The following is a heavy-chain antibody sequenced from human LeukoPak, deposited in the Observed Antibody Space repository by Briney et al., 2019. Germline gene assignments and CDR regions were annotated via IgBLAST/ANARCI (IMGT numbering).Heavy chain of an antibody. CDR1: GGSISSSNW. CDR2: IYHSGST. Sequence: PSETLSLTCAVSGGSISSSNWWSWVRPPPGKGLEWIGEIYHSGSTNYNPSLKSRVTISVDKSKNQFSLKLSSVTAADTAVYYCAREVYAVAGTPGGAFDIWGQGTMVTVSS. J-gene: IGHJ3*02. V-gene: IGHV4-4*02. CDR3: AREVYAVAGTPGGAFDI. D-gene: IGHD6-19*01.